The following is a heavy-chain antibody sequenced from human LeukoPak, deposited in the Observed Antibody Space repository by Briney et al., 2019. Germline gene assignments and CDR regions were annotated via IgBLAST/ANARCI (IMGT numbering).Heavy chain of an antibody. CDR1: GGTFSSYA. Sequence: SVKVSCKASGGTFSSYAISWVRQAPGQGLEWMGGIIPIFGTANYAQKFQGRVTITADESTSTAYMELSSLRSEDTAVYYCARDIRSGSSGYDEGYVWGQGTLVTVSS. CDR2: IIPIFGTA. V-gene: IGHV1-69*13. J-gene: IGHJ4*02. CDR3: ARDIRSGSSGYDEGYV. D-gene: IGHD5-12*01.